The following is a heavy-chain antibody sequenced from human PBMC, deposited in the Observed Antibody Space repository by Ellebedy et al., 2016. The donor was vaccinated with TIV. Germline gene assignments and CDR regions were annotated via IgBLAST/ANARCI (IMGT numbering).Heavy chain of an antibody. CDR1: GFTFSNAW. J-gene: IGHJ4*02. Sequence: GESLKISCGASGFTFSNAWMNWVRQAPGKGLAWVSYISTGSRTIYYAVSVKGRFTVSRDNAKNSLYLQMNSLRDEDTAVYYCARGVSMYSANVRFDFDYWGPGTLVTVSS. CDR2: ISTGSRTI. D-gene: IGHD3-10*01. V-gene: IGHV3-48*02. CDR3: ARGVSMYSANVRFDFDY.